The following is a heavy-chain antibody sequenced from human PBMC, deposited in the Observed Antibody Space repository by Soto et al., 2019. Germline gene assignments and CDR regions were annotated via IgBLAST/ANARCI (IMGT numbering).Heavy chain of an antibody. Sequence: PSETLSLTCTVSGGSISSYYWSWIRQPPGKGLEWIGYIYYSGSTNYNPSLKSRVTISVDTSKNQFSLKLSSVTAADTAVYYCARPNHYYDSRGYSPGWFDPWGQGTLVTVSP. V-gene: IGHV4-59*01. CDR1: GGSISSYY. D-gene: IGHD3-22*01. CDR2: IYYSGST. CDR3: ARPNHYYDSRGYSPGWFDP. J-gene: IGHJ5*02.